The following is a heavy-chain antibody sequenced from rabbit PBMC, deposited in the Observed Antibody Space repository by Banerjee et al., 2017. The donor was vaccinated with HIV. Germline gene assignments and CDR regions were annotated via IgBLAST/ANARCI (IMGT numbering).Heavy chain of an antibody. CDR2: INTISGDT. CDR1: GFTLSSYW. V-gene: IGHV1S45*01. CDR3: ARDLAGVIGWNFNL. Sequence: QEQLVESGGGLVQPEGSLTLTCKASGFTLSSYWMWWVRQAPGKGLEWIACINTISGDTVYATWAKGRFTISRTSSTTVALQMTSLTAADTATYFCARDLAGVIGWNFNLWGQGTLVTVS. D-gene: IGHD4-1*01. J-gene: IGHJ4*01.